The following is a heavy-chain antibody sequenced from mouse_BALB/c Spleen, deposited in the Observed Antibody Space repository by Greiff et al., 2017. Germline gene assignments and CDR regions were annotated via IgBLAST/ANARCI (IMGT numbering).Heavy chain of an antibody. D-gene: IGHD2-3*01. V-gene: IGHV7-3*02. Sequence: EVQLVESGGGLVQPGGSLRLSCATSGFSFTDYYMSWVRQPPGKALEWLGFIRNKANGYTTEYSASVKGRFTISRDNYQSILYLQMNTLRAEDSATYYCARGWYYFDYWGQGTTLTVSS. J-gene: IGHJ2*01. CDR2: IRNKANGYTT. CDR3: ARGWYYFDY. CDR1: GFSFTDYY.